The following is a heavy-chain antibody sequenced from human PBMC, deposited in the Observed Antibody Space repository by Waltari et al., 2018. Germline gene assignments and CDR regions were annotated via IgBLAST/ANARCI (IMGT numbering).Heavy chain of an antibody. D-gene: IGHD3-10*01. CDR2: IYWNDDK. V-gene: IGHV2-5*01. CDR3: AHRREELRWFGYFDY. J-gene: IGHJ4*02. CDR1: GFSLSTSGVG. Sequence: QITLKESGPTLVKPTQTLTLTCTFSGFSLSTSGVGVGWIHQPPGKALEWLALIYWNDDKRYSPSLKSRLTITKDTSKNQVVLTMTNMDPVDTATYYCAHRREELRWFGYFDYWGQGTLVTVSS.